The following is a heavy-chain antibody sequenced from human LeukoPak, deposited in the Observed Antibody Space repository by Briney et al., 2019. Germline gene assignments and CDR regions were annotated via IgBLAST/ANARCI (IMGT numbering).Heavy chain of an antibody. V-gene: IGHV3-15*01. D-gene: IGHD4-23*01. CDR3: TTDQYADYGGNSMTPFDP. Sequence: GGSLXLSCAASGFTFSNAWMSWVRQAPGKGLEWVGRIKSKTDGGTTDYAATVKGRFTSSREESKKTLYGQMNSVKSEDTAVYYCTTDQYADYGGNSMTPFDPWGQGTLVTVSS. CDR2: IKSKTDGGTT. J-gene: IGHJ5*02. CDR1: GFTFSNAW.